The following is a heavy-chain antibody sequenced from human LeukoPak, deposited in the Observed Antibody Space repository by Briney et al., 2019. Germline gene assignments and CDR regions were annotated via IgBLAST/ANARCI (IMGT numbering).Heavy chain of an antibody. D-gene: IGHD3-22*01. CDR2: ISGSGGST. J-gene: IGHJ4*02. Sequence: PGGSLRLSCAASGFTFSSYAMSWVRQAPGKGLEWVSVISGSGGSTYYADSVQGRFTISRDNSNNTLYLQMNSLRADDTAVYYCAKRGYDSSGYYGYSDYWAQGTLVTVSS. V-gene: IGHV3-23*01. CDR1: GFTFSSYA. CDR3: AKRGYDSSGYYGYSDY.